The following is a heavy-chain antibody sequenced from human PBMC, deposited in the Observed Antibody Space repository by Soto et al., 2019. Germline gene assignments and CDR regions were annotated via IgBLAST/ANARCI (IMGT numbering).Heavy chain of an antibody. CDR2: IIPIFGTA. CDR3: ARARVSGYYYDSSGYYQPDY. J-gene: IGHJ4*02. D-gene: IGHD3-22*01. Sequence: QVQLVQSGAEVKKPGSSVKVSCKASGGTFSSYAISWVRQAPGQGLEWMGGIIPIFGTANYAQKFQGRVTITADESTSTAYMELSSLRSEDTAVYYCARARVSGYYYDSSGYYQPDYWGQGTLVTVSS. CDR1: GGTFSSYA. V-gene: IGHV1-69*01.